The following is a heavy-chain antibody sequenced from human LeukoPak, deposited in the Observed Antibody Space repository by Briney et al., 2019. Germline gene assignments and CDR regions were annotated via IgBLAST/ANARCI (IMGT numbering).Heavy chain of an antibody. J-gene: IGHJ4*02. CDR2: IKHDGSER. CDR3: ARDPPEGDY. CDR1: GFTFYSYW. Sequence: GGSLRLSCAASGFTFYSYWMSWVRQAPGKGLEWVANIKHDGSERYYGESVKGRFSISRDNAKNSLYLQMNSLRAEDTAVYYCARDPPEGDYWGQGTLVTVSS. V-gene: IGHV3-7*01.